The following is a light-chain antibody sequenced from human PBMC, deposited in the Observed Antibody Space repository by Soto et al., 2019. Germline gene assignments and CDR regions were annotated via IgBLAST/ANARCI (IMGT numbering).Light chain of an antibody. CDR1: NIGRKR. CDR3: QVWESSSDPVI. Sequence: SYELTQSPSLSVAPGQTASIPCGGNNIGRKRAHWYQQKPGQAPVLVVYDDSDRLSGIPERFSGSNSVNTATLTISRVEVGDEADYYCQVWESSSDPVIFGGGTKLAVL. J-gene: IGLJ2*01. V-gene: IGLV3-21*02. CDR2: DDS.